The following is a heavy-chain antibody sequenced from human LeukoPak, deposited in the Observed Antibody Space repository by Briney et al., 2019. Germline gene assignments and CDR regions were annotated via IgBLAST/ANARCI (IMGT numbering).Heavy chain of an antibody. V-gene: IGHV3-15*01. D-gene: IGHD5-12*01. CDR3: TTRTQWLRHFDY. Sequence: GGSLRLSCAASGFSFSNAWMSWVRQAPGKGLEWVGRIKSKTDGGTTDYAAPVKGRFTISRDDSRNTLYLQMNSLKTEDTAVYYCTTRTQWLRHFDYWGQGTLVTVSS. CDR2: IKSKTDGGTT. J-gene: IGHJ4*02. CDR1: GFSFSNAW.